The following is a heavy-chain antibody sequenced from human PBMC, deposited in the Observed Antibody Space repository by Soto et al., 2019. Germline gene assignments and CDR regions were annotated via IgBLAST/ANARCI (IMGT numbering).Heavy chain of an antibody. Sequence: EVQLVETGGGLIQPGGSLRLSCAASGLTVSSNYMNWVRQAPGKGLEWVSVLYSGGSTHYAGSVKGRFIISRDNSQNTVYLQMNSLRAEDTAVYYCARDRPGDEGDAFDIWGHGTMVTVSS. CDR3: ARDRPGDEGDAFDI. J-gene: IGHJ3*02. CDR1: GLTVSSNY. D-gene: IGHD3-10*01. CDR2: LYSGGST. V-gene: IGHV3-53*02.